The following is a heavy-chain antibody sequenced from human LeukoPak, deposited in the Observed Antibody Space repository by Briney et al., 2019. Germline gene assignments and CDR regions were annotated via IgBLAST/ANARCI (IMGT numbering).Heavy chain of an antibody. CDR1: GGSFSGYY. CDR2: INHSGST. Sequence: SETLSLTCAVYGGSFSGYYWSWIRQPPGKGLEWIGEINHSGSTNSNPSLKSRVSMSVDSSKKQFSLSLTSVTAADTAVYFCARAGNSNYDSVSRYFDYWGQGIRVTVSS. D-gene: IGHD3-3*01. CDR3: ARAGNSNYDSVSRYFDY. V-gene: IGHV4-34*01. J-gene: IGHJ4*02.